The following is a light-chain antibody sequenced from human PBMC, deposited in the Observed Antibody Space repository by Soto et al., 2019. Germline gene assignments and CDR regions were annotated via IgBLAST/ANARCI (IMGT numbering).Light chain of an antibody. CDR3: QQYRNWPPLT. Sequence: EIVMTQSPATLSVSPGETATLSCRASQSVGSAVAWYQHKPGQAPRLLIVAASIRATGVPGRFTGGGSGTEFTLTIRSLQPEDLAVYSCQQYRNWPPLTFGGGPRWRSN. CDR1: QSVGSA. V-gene: IGKV3-15*01. CDR2: AAS. J-gene: IGKJ4*01.